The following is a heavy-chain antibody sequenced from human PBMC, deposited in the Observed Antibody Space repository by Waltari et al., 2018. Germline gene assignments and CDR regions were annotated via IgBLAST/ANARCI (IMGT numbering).Heavy chain of an antibody. CDR2: IYTSGST. V-gene: IGHV4-4*07. CDR3: ARAKRRSASGLDY. Sequence: QVQLQESGPGLVTPSETLSLTCTVSGGSISSYYGSWIRQPAGKGLEWIGLIYTSGSTNYNPSLKSRVTMSVDTSKNQFSLKLSSVTAADTAVYYCARAKRRSASGLDYWGQGTLVTVSS. CDR1: GGSISSYY. J-gene: IGHJ4*02. D-gene: IGHD6-13*01.